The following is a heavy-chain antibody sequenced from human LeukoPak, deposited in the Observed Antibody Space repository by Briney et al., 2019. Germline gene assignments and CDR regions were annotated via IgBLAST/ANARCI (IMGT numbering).Heavy chain of an antibody. Sequence: GSVKVSCKASGYTFTSYGISWVRQAPGQGLEWMGWISAYNGNTNYAQKLQGRVTMTTDTSTSTAYMELRSLRSDDTAVYYCARPHQLYDAFDIWGQGTMVTVSS. CDR3: ARPHQLYDAFDI. CDR1: GYTFTSYG. J-gene: IGHJ3*02. D-gene: IGHD2-2*01. V-gene: IGHV1-18*01. CDR2: ISAYNGNT.